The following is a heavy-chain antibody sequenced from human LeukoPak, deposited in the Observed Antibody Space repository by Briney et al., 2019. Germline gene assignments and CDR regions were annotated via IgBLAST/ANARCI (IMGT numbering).Heavy chain of an antibody. CDR2: IRYDGSNK. V-gene: IGHV3-30*02. D-gene: IGHD3-22*01. J-gene: IGHJ4*02. CDR1: GFTFSSYG. CDR3: ARDLHPYDSSWLLGY. Sequence: GGSLRLSCAASGFTFSSYGMHWVRQAPGKGLEWVAFIRYDGSNKYYADSVKGRFTISRDNSKNTLYLQMNSLRAEDTAVYYCARDLHPYDSSWLLGYWGQGTLVTVSS.